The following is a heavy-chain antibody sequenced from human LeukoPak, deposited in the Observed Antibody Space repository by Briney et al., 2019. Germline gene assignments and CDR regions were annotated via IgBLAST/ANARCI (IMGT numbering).Heavy chain of an antibody. D-gene: IGHD3-22*01. CDR3: ARALGGYYGSSGYYYDDAFDI. J-gene: IGHJ3*02. Sequence: ASVKVSCKASGYTFTSYGISWVRQAPGQGLEWMGWISAYNGNTNYAQKLQGRVTMTTDTSTSTAYMELRSLRSDDTAVYYCARALGGYYGSSGYYYDDAFDIWGQGTMVTVSS. CDR1: GYTFTSYG. V-gene: IGHV1-18*01. CDR2: ISAYNGNT.